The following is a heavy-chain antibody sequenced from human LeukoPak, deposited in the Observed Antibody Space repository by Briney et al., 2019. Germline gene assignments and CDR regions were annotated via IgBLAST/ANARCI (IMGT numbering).Heavy chain of an antibody. Sequence: ASVKVSCKASGYTFTGYYMHWVRQAPGQGLEWMGRINPNSGGTNYAQKFQGRVTMTRDTSISTAYMELSRLRSDDTAVYYCARDDIVVVPAAVGEYYYYYMDVWGKGTMVTVSS. V-gene: IGHV1-2*06. J-gene: IGHJ6*03. CDR3: ARDDIVVVPAAVGEYYYYYMDV. CDR2: INPNSGGT. D-gene: IGHD2-2*01. CDR1: GYTFTGYY.